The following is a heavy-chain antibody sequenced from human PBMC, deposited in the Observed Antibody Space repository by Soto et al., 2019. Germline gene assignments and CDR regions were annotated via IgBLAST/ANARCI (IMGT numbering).Heavy chain of an antibody. V-gene: IGHV6-1*01. D-gene: IGHD5-12*01. CDR3: ARSDIDFGHFDY. Sequence: SSDSFSWVRQAPGQGLEWLGRIYHRSKWYNDYTVSVKSRITINPDTSKNQFSLQLNSVTPEDTAVYYCARSDIDFGHFDYWGQGTLVTVSS. CDR1: SSDS. J-gene: IGHJ4*02. CDR2: IYHRSKWYN.